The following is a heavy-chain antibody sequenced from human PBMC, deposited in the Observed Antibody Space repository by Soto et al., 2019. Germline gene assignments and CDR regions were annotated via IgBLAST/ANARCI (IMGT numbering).Heavy chain of an antibody. CDR2: IYYSGST. J-gene: IGHJ4*02. CDR1: GGSISSYY. V-gene: IGHV4-59*01. Sequence: SETLSLTCTVSGGSISSYYGSWIRQPPGKGLEWIGYIYYSGSTNYNPSLKSRVTISVDTSKNQFSLKLTSVTAADTAVYYCARGDTYFDYWGQGTLVTVSS. D-gene: IGHD5-18*01. CDR3: ARGDTYFDY.